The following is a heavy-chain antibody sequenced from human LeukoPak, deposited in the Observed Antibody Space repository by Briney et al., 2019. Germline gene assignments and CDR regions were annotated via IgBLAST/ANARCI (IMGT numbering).Heavy chain of an antibody. CDR3: ARADWSMLDY. Sequence: EASVKVSCKASGYTFTAYYMHWVRQAPGQGLEWMGWINPNSGDTNFAQKLQGRVTMTRDTSISTVYMELSRLRSDDTAVYYCARADWSMLDYWGQGTLVTVSS. D-gene: IGHD1-1*01. CDR1: GYTFTAYY. J-gene: IGHJ4*02. CDR2: INPNSGDT. V-gene: IGHV1-2*02.